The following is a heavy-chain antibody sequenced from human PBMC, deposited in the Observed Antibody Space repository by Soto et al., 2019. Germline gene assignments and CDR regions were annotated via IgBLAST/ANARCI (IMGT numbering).Heavy chain of an antibody. J-gene: IGHJ6*02. Sequence: QVQLVQSGAEVKKPGSSVKVSCKASGDTFSSYAISWVRQAPGQGLEWMGGIIPIFGTPNYAQKFQGRVTITADESTSTAYMELSSLRSDDTAVYYCASWAAPKSYYYYYGMDVWGQGTTVTVSS. CDR1: GDTFSSYA. CDR3: ASWAAPKSYYYYYGMDV. D-gene: IGHD6-6*01. V-gene: IGHV1-69*01. CDR2: IIPIFGTP.